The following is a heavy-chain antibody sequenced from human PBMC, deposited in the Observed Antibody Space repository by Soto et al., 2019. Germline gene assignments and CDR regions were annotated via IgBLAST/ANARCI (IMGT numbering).Heavy chain of an antibody. CDR3: ARGLGYCSGGTCYGDAVDI. CDR1: GGSISSGGYY. CDR2: MYYSGGT. J-gene: IGHJ3*02. V-gene: IGHV4-31*03. D-gene: IGHD2-15*01. Sequence: QVQLQESGPGLVKPSQTLSLTCTVSGGSISSGGYYWSWIRQHPGKGLEWIGYMYYSGGTYYNPSLKSRVTISVDTSKNQFSLKLRSVTAADTALYYCARGLGYCSGGTCYGDAVDIWGQGTMVTVSS.